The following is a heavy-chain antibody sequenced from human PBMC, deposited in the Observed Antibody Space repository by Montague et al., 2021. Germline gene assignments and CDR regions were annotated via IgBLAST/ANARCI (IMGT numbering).Heavy chain of an antibody. Sequence: SETLSLTCTASGDSISSKYFWSWVRQPLGKGLEWIGEIYHGTTSYSPSLKGRLTVSMDTSKNQFSLKLSSVTAADTAIYYCAVGSESAWELLHHWGQGILVTVSS. D-gene: IGHD1-26*01. CDR3: AVGSESAWELLHH. CDR2: IYHGTT. J-gene: IGHJ5*02. CDR1: GDSISSKYF. V-gene: IGHV4-4*02.